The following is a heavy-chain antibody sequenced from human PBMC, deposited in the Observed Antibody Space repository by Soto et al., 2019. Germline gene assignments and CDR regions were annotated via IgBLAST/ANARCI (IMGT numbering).Heavy chain of an antibody. D-gene: IGHD3-3*01. CDR3: AHRRKCWSGYYDFDY. J-gene: IGHJ4*02. CDR2: LYWNDDD. V-gene: IGHV2-5*01. CDR1: WFSVGTGGVG. Sequence: QITLKESGPTLVTPTQTLTLTCTLSWFSVGTGGVGVGWIRQPPGKALEWLAVLYWNDDDRYHPSLRSRLTLSKDISRKQVVLTMTNMDPVDTATYYCAHRRKCWSGYYDFDYWGQGTLVTVSS.